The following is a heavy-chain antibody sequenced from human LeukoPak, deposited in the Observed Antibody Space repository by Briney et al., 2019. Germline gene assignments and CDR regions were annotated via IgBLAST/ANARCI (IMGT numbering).Heavy chain of an antibody. Sequence: GGSLRLSCAASGFTFSSYAMSWVSQAPGKGLEWVTIISGGGNSAYSVDSVQGRFTVSRDNSRNTLYLQMKSPRAENTAVYYCAQGHSDYGTGFDCWGQGTLVTVSS. J-gene: IGHJ4*02. D-gene: IGHD4-17*01. CDR3: AQGHSDYGTGFDC. V-gene: IGHV3-23*01. CDR2: ISGGGNSA. CDR1: GFTFSSYA.